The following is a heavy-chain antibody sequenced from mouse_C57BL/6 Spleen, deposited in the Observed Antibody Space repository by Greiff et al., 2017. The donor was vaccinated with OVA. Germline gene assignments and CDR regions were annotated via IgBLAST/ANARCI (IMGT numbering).Heavy chain of an antibody. J-gene: IGHJ3*01. CDR3: ARWGVTPFAY. Sequence: VQRVESGAELVRPGSSVKLSCKASGYTFTSYWMDWVKQRPGQGLEWIGNIYPSDSETHYNQKFKDKATLTVDKSSSTAYMQLSSLTSEDSAVYYCARWGVTPFAYWGQGTLVTVSA. CDR2: IYPSDSET. CDR1: GYTFTSYW. V-gene: IGHV1-61*01. D-gene: IGHD2-2*01.